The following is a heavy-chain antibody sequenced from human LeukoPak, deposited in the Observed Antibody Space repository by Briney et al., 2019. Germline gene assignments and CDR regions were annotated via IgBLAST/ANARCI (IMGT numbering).Heavy chain of an antibody. CDR1: GFTFSSXA. D-gene: IGHD2-2*01. J-gene: IGHJ3*02. CDR2: XXXDGSNK. Sequence: XSGFTFSSXAXXXXRXAPGXGXXXXXXXXXDGSNKYYADSVKGRFTISRDNSKNTLYLQMNSLRAEDTAVYYCARVEYCSSTSCYYAFDIWGQGTMVTVSS. CDR3: ARVEYCSSTSCYYAFDI. V-gene: IGHV3-30-3*01.